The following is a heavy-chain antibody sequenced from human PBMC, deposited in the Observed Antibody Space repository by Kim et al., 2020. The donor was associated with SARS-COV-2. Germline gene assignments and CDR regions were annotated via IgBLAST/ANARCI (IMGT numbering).Heavy chain of an antibody. CDR1: GGTFSSYA. CDR2: IIPIFGTA. Sequence: SVKVSCKASGGTFSSYAISWVRQAPGQGLEWMGGIIPIFGTANYAQKFQGRVTITADESTSTAYMELSSLRSEDTAVYYCARGGYYDILTGYQGATRYGMDVWGQGTTVTVSS. CDR3: ARGGYYDILTGYQGATRYGMDV. D-gene: IGHD3-9*01. V-gene: IGHV1-69*13. J-gene: IGHJ6*02.